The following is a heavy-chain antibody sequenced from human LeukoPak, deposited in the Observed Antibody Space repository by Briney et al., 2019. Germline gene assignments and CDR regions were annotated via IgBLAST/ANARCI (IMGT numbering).Heavy chain of an antibody. CDR1: GYTFTSYG. Sequence: ASVKVSCKASGYTFTSYGISWVRQAPGQGLEWMGWISAYNGNTNYAQKLQGRVTMTTDTSTSTAYMELRSLRSDDTAVYYCARGGYYDILTGYIPHLFSSGIKSYYYMDVWGKGTTVTVSS. J-gene: IGHJ6*03. CDR2: ISAYNGNT. V-gene: IGHV1-18*01. CDR3: ARGGYYDILTGYIPHLFSSGIKSYYYMDV. D-gene: IGHD3-9*01.